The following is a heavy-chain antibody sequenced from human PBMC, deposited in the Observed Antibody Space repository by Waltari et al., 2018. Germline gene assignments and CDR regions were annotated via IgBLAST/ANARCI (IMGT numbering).Heavy chain of an antibody. D-gene: IGHD6-13*01. CDR3: ARDSIAAAGT. V-gene: IGHV4-34*01. Sequence: QVQLQQRGAGLLKPSEPLSLTRAVSGWSFSGSYRTWTRPPPGKRLAWIGESKHSGSTNYNPSLKSRVTIAVDTSKNQFSLKLSAVTAADTAVYYCARDSIAAAGTWGQGTLVTVSS. CDR1: GWSFSGSY. CDR2: SKHSGST. J-gene: IGHJ4*02.